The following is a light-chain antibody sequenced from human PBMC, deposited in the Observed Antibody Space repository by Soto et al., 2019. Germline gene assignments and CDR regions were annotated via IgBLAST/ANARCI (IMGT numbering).Light chain of an antibody. CDR1: QSLSGY. V-gene: IGKV1-39*01. CDR2: GAS. J-gene: IGKJ3*01. CDR3: QQSYSIPFT. Sequence: DTQMTQSPSSLSASVGDRVSITCRASQSLSGYLNWYQQRPGKAPRLLIFGASSLQSGVPSRFSGSETGTDFTLTISSLQPEDFATYYCQQSYSIPFTFGPGTKVDIK.